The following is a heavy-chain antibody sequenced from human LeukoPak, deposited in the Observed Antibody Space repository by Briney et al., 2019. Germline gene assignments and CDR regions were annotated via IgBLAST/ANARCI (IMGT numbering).Heavy chain of an antibody. CDR1: GYSFTSYW. J-gene: IGHJ5*02. V-gene: IGHV5-51*01. CDR2: IYPGDSDT. D-gene: IGHD6-19*01. CDR3: ARLSGYSSARCWFDP. Sequence: GESLKISRKGSGYSFTSYWIGWVRQMPGKGLEWMGIIYPGDSDTRYSPSFQGQVTISADKSISTAYLQWSSLKASDTAMYYCARLSGYSSARCWFDPWGQGTLVTVSS.